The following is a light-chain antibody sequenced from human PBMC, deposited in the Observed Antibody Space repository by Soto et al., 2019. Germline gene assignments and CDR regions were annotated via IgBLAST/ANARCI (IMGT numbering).Light chain of an antibody. Sequence: EIVLTQSPGTLSLSPGEGATLSCRASQSVSNNYLAWYQQKPGQAPRLVISGASSRATAIPDRFGGSGCGTVFPITISRLAQEDFAEYYYQQYVSSPLTFGGGTKVEIK. CDR1: QSVSNNY. CDR2: GAS. J-gene: IGKJ4*01. CDR3: QQYVSSPLT. V-gene: IGKV3-20*01.